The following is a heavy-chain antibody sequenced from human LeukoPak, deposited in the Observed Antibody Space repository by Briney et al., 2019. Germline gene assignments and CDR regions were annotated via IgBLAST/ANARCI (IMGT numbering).Heavy chain of an antibody. Sequence: GGSLRLSCAASGFTFSSYGMSWVRQAPGKGLEWVSAISGSGGSTYYADSVKGRFTISRDNAKNSLYLQMNSLRAEDTAVYYCARGLSPYYYYMDVWGKGTTVTVSS. CDR3: ARGLSPYYYYMDV. J-gene: IGHJ6*03. CDR2: ISGSGGST. CDR1: GFTFSSYG. V-gene: IGHV3-23*01.